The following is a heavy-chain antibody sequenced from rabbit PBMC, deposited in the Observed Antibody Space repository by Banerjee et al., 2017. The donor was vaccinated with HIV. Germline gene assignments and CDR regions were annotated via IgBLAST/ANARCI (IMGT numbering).Heavy chain of an antibody. CDR2: IYAGRSGNT. V-gene: IGHV1S45*01. D-gene: IGHD1-1*01. J-gene: IGHJ4*01. Sequence: QEQLEESGGDLVKPEGSLTLTCTASGFSFSSDYWICWVRQAPGKGLEWIACIYAGRSGNTDYASWVKGRFTISKTSSTTVTLQMTSLTAADTATYFCARDLTGVIGWNFKLWGPGTLVTVS. CDR3: ARDLTGVIGWNFKL. CDR1: GFSFSSDYW.